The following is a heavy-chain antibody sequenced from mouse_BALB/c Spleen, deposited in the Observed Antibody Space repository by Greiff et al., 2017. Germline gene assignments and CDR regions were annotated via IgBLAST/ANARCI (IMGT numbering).Heavy chain of an antibody. CDR1: GYTFTSYW. Sequence: QVQLQQSGAELARPGASVKLSCKASGYTFTSYWMQWVKQRPGQGLEWIGAIYPGDGDTRYTQKFKGKATLTADKSSSTAYMQLSSLASEDSAVYYCARAYGSSYYFDYWGQGTTLTVSS. CDR3: ARAYGSSYYFDY. CDR2: IYPGDGDT. V-gene: IGHV1-87*01. D-gene: IGHD1-1*01. J-gene: IGHJ2*01.